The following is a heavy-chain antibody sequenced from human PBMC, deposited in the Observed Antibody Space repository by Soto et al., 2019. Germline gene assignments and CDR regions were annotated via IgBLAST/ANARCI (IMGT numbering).Heavy chain of an antibody. V-gene: IGHV5-10-1*01. CDR2: IEPSDSYT. D-gene: IGHD2-21*02. Sequence: PGESLKISCETSGYSFTNFWISWVRQMPGKGLEWMGRIEPSDSYTNYSPSFQGHVTFSADESINAAYLQWSSLKASDTAMYYCARHRNPDYHFMVVTTLGIDYWAQGTLVTVSS. J-gene: IGHJ4*02. CDR1: GYSFTNFW. CDR3: ARHRNPDYHFMVVTTLGIDY.